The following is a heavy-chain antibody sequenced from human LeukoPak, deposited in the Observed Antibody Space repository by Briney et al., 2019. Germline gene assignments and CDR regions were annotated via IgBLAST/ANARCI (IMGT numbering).Heavy chain of an antibody. D-gene: IGHD3-3*01. V-gene: IGHV3-74*01. J-gene: IGHJ6*03. CDR2: INSDGSST. CDR1: GFTFSSYW. CDR3: AREITDFSVYYYYMDV. Sequence: GSLRLSCAASGFTFSSYWMHWVRQAPGKGLVWVSRINSDGSSTGYADSVKGRFTISRDNAKNTLFLQMNSLRADDTAVYYCAREITDFSVYYYYMDVWGKGTTVTVSS.